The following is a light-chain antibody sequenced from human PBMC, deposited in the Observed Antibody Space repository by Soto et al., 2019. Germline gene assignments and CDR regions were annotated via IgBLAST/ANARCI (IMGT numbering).Light chain of an antibody. Sequence: QSVLTQPPSVSGAPGQRVSISCTGSSSNIGAGYDVHWYQHLPGTAPKLLIYGNTNRPSGVPDRFSGSKSGTSASLAITGLQAEDEADYYCQSYDISLSDDVIFGGGTKLTVL. V-gene: IGLV1-40*01. J-gene: IGLJ2*01. CDR3: QSYDISLSDDVI. CDR2: GNT. CDR1: SSNIGAGYD.